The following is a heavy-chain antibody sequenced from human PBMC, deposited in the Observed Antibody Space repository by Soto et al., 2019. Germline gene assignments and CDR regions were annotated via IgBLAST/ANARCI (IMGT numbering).Heavy chain of an antibody. V-gene: IGHV5-51*01. CDR2: IYPGDSET. J-gene: IGHJ4*02. D-gene: IGHD3-10*01. Sequence: GESLKISCKASGYNFSRNWIGWVRQIPGKGLEWMGIIYPGDSETRYSPSFQGQVTISADKSISTAYLQWSSLKASDTARYYCARESYGSGDSWGQGTLVTVSS. CDR3: ARESYGSGDS. CDR1: GYNFSRNW.